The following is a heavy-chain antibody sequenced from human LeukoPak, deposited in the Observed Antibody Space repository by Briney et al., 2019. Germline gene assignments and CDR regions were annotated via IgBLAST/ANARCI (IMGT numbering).Heavy chain of an antibody. CDR1: GFTFSKYS. D-gene: IGHD1-26*01. CDR3: AKDLRPYVSWEKDY. V-gene: IGHV3-23*03. Sequence: PGESLRLSCAASGFTFSKYSLSWVRQVPGKGLEWVSSIYGDSSKTFYGDSVKGRFSISRDNSKNTVYLQMSSLRVEDTAIYYCAKDLRPYVSWEKDYWGRGTLVTVPS. J-gene: IGHJ4*02. CDR2: IYGDSSKT.